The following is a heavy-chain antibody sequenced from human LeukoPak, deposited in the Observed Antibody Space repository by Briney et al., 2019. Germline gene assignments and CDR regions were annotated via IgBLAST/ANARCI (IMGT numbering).Heavy chain of an antibody. V-gene: IGHV4-59*01. CDR2: IYYSGST. J-gene: IGHJ1*01. CDR3: ARAYSSSWYVEYFQH. D-gene: IGHD6-13*01. Sequence: SETLSLTCTVSGGSISSYYWSWIRQPPGKGLEWIGYIYYSGSTNYNPSLKSRVTISVDTSKNQFSLKLSSVTAADTAVYYCARAYSSSWYVEYFQHWGQGTLVTVSS. CDR1: GGSISSYY.